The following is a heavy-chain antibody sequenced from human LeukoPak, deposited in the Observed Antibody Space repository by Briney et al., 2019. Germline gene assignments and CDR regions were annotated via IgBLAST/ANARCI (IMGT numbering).Heavy chain of an antibody. CDR1: GYTFTSYG. D-gene: IGHD2-8*01. CDR3: ARGGQGYCTNGVCYFIWFDP. CDR2: ISAYNGNT. Sequence: ASVKVSCKASGYTFTSYGISWVRQAPGQGLEWMGWISAYNGNTNYAQKLQGRVTMTTDTSTSTAYMELRSLRSDDTAVYYCARGGQGYCTNGVCYFIWFDPWGQGTLVTVSS. J-gene: IGHJ5*02. V-gene: IGHV1-18*01.